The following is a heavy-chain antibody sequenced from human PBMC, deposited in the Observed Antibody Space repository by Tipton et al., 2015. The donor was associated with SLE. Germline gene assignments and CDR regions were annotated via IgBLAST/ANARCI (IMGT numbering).Heavy chain of an antibody. CDR3: ARGVAGLEDAFDI. D-gene: IGHD3-3*01. V-gene: IGHV4-59*11. J-gene: IGHJ3*02. CDR1: GGSIGSHY. Sequence: TLSLTCTVSGGSIGSHYWSWIRQPPGKGLEWIGYIYYSGSTNYNPSLKSRVTISVDTSKNQFSLKLSSVTAADTAVYYCARGVAGLEDAFDIWGQGTMVTVSS. CDR2: IYYSGST.